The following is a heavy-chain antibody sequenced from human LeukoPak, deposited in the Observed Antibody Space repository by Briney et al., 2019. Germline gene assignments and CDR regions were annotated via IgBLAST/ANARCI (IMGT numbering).Heavy chain of an antibody. CDR2: IYPGDSDT. V-gene: IGHV5-51*01. Sequence: GESLKISCKSSGSSFTSCWIGWVRQMPGKGLEWVGIIYPGDSDTRYSPSFQGQVTISADKSISTAYLQWSSLKASDTAMYYCARSAPGGDNYFDYWGQGTLVTVSS. CDR3: ARSAPGGDNYFDY. J-gene: IGHJ4*02. D-gene: IGHD2-21*02. CDR1: GSSFTSCW.